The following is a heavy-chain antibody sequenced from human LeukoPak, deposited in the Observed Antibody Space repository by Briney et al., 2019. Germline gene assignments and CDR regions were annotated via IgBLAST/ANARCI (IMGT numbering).Heavy chain of an antibody. J-gene: IGHJ4*02. CDR1: GFTFSSYA. CDR2: ISGSGGST. CDR3: AKDSLPPNSGYDY. D-gene: IGHD5-12*01. Sequence: PGGSLSLSCAASGFTFSSYAMSWVRQAPGKGLEWVSAISGSGGSTYYADSVKGRFTISRDNSKDTLYLQMNSLRAEDTAVYYCAKDSLPPNSGYDYWGQGTLVTVSS. V-gene: IGHV3-23*01.